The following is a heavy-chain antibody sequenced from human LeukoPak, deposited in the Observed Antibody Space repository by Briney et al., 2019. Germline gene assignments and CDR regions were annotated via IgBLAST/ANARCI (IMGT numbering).Heavy chain of an antibody. CDR1: GFTFSSYS. Sequence: GGSLRLSCAASGFTFSSYSMNWVRQAPGKGLEWVSSISSSSSYIYYADSVKGRFTISRDNAKNSLYLQMNSLRAEHTAVYYCAGDCSSTSCQNWFDPWGQGTLVTVSS. D-gene: IGHD2-2*01. CDR3: AGDCSSTSCQNWFDP. J-gene: IGHJ5*02. V-gene: IGHV3-21*01. CDR2: ISSSSSYI.